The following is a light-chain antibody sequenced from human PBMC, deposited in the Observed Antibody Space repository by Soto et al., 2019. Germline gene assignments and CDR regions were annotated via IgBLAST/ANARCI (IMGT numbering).Light chain of an antibody. CDR1: RSINIY. CDR2: AAS. V-gene: IGKV1-39*01. CDR3: QQSHSSPYT. J-gene: IGKJ5*01. Sequence: DIQMTQSPSSLSASVGDRVTITCRASRSINIYLNWYQQKPGKAPKLLIYAASNLQSGVPSRFSGDGVGTQCTLTNSSQQPEDFATYHCQQSHSSPYTFGQGTRLEIK.